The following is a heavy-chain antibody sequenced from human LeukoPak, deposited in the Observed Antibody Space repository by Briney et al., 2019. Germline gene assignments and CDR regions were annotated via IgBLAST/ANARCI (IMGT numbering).Heavy chain of an antibody. V-gene: IGHV4-39*01. D-gene: IGHD3-16*01. CDR3: ARGFGAGSYYYYMDV. Sequence: SGTLSLTCTVSGGSISSSSYYWGWIRQPPGMGLEWIGSIYYSGTTYYNPSLKSRVTISIDTSKNQFSLKLSSVTAADTAVYYCARGFGAGSYYYYMDVWGKGTTVTVSS. CDR2: IYYSGTT. CDR1: GGSISSSSYY. J-gene: IGHJ6*03.